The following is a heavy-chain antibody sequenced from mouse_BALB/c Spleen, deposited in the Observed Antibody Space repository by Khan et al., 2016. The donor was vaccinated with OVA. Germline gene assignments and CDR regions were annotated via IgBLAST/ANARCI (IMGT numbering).Heavy chain of an antibody. CDR1: GFSLITYG. V-gene: IGHV2-9*02. CDR3: ARETAYYGDYEAMDY. CDR2: IWAGGST. J-gene: IGHJ4*01. Sequence: QVQLKESGPGLVAPSQSLSITCSVSGFSLITYGVHWVRQSPGKGLEWRGIIWAGGSTNYNSALMYRMSISKDNSKSQVFLKMNSLLTYDTAIYYCARETAYYGDYEAMDYWGQGTSVTVSS. D-gene: IGHD2-13*01.